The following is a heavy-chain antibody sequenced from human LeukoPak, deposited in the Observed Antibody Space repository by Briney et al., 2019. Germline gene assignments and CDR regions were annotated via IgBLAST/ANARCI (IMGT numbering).Heavy chain of an antibody. J-gene: IGHJ5*02. CDR1: GGTFSSYA. V-gene: IGHV1-69*10. Sequence: SVKVSCKASGGTFSSYAISWVRQAPGQGLEWMGGIIPIFGIANYAQKFQGRVTITADKSTSTAYMELSSLRSEDTAVYYCAREELGYCSGGSCYSGGWFDPWGQGTLVTVSS. CDR2: IIPIFGIA. CDR3: AREELGYCSGGSCYSGGWFDP. D-gene: IGHD2-15*01.